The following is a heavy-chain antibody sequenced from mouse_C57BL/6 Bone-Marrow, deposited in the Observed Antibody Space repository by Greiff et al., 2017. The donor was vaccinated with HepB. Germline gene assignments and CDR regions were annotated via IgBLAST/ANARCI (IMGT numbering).Heavy chain of an antibody. D-gene: IGHD1-1*01. CDR1: GYTFTSYW. CDR3: ASITTVVDYAMDY. Sequence: QVQLQQPGTELVKPGASVKLSCKASGYTFTSYWMHWVKQRPGQGLEWIGNINPSNGGTNYNEKFKSKATLTVDKSSSTAYMQLCSLTSEDSAVYNCASITTVVDYAMDYWGQGTSVTVSS. J-gene: IGHJ4*01. V-gene: IGHV1-53*01. CDR2: INPSNGGT.